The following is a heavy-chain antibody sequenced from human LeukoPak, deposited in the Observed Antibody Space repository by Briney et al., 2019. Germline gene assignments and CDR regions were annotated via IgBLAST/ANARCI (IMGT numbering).Heavy chain of an antibody. J-gene: IGHJ3*02. CDR2: LYRGGST. Sequence: GGSLRLSCAASGFIFSNYWMTWVRQAPGKGLEWVSVLYRGGSTYYADSVKGRFTISRDNSKNTLYLQMNSLRAEDTAVYYCASVLAVAHLPLAFDIWGQGTVVTVSS. D-gene: IGHD6-19*01. CDR1: GFIFSNYW. CDR3: ASVLAVAHLPLAFDI. V-gene: IGHV3-53*01.